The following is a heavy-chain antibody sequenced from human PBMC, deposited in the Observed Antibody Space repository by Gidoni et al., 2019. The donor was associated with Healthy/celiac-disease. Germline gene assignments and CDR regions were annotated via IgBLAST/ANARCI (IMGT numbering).Heavy chain of an antibody. Sequence: QLQLQESGPGLVKPSETLSLTCTVSGGSISRISYYWGWIRQPPGKGLEWFGSIYYSGSTYYNPSLKSRVTISVDTSKNQFSLKLSSVTAADTAVYYCARGLAEYYDSSGYYPIGFDYWGQGTLVTVSS. J-gene: IGHJ4*02. CDR2: IYYSGST. CDR1: GGSISRISYY. V-gene: IGHV4-39*01. CDR3: ARGLAEYYDSSGYYPIGFDY. D-gene: IGHD3-22*01.